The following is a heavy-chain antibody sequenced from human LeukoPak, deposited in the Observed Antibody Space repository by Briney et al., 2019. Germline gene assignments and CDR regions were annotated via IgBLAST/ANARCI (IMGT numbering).Heavy chain of an antibody. V-gene: IGHV4-39*01. Sequence: PSETLSLTCTVSGGSISSSSYYWGWIRQPPGKGLEWIGSIYYSGSTYYNPSPKSRVTISVDTSKNQFSLKLSSVTAADTAVYYCARKYRGYSRINWFDPWGQGTLVTVSS. CDR3: ARKYRGYSRINWFDP. D-gene: IGHD6-13*01. CDR1: GGSISSSSYY. CDR2: IYYSGST. J-gene: IGHJ5*02.